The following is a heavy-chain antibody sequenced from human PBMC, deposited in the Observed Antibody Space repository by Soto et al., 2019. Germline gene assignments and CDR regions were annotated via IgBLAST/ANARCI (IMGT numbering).Heavy chain of an antibody. CDR1: GFSLSNYA. CDR2: ISGSGSNT. Sequence: GGSLRLSCAVSGFSLSNYAMSWVRQAPGKGLEWVSAISGSGSNTYYIDSVKGRFTISRDRSKTTLFLQMNNLRAEDTAVYYCAKGGITLVRGSFDYWGQGALVTVSS. J-gene: IGHJ4*02. V-gene: IGHV3-23*01. CDR3: AKGGITLVRGSFDY. D-gene: IGHD3-10*01.